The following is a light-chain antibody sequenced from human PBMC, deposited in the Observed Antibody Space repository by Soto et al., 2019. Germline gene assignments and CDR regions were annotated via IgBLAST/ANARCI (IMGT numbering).Light chain of an antibody. CDR3: QQYENLPPT. J-gene: IGKJ4*01. CDR2: DAS. V-gene: IGKV1-33*01. CDR1: HDISNY. Sequence: DIQMTQSPSSLSASVGDRVTITCQAIHDISNYLNWYQQKPGKAPKLLIYDASNVETGVPSRFSGSGSGTHYTLPISSLQPEDVATYYCQQYENLPPTFGGGTRVQIK.